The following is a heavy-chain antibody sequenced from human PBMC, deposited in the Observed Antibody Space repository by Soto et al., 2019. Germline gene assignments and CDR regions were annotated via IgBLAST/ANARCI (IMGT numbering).Heavy chain of an antibody. Sequence: ASVKVSCKASGGTFSSYTISWVRQAPGQGLEWMGRIIPILGIANYAQKFQGRVTITADKSTSTAYMELSSLRSEDTAVYYCARDSFDSRGYYDRLDEYDPWGQGTLVTVSS. CDR1: GGTFSSYT. V-gene: IGHV1-69*04. CDR3: ARDSFDSRGYYDRLDEYDP. D-gene: IGHD3-22*01. CDR2: IIPILGIA. J-gene: IGHJ5*02.